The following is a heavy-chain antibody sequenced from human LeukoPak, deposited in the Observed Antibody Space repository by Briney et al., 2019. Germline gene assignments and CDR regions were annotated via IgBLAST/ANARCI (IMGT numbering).Heavy chain of an antibody. CDR3: VKEASDPYFFDF. Sequence: GGSLRLSCLASGFTFVGNVFTWFRQVPGKGLEWLAFISEDDDTYYADSVQGRFTIPRDNSKNSLYFELQSLTTDDAALYYCVKEASDPYFFDFWGQGTLVTVSS. J-gene: IGHJ4*02. CDR2: ISEDDDT. CDR1: GFTFVGNV. V-gene: IGHV3-43*02.